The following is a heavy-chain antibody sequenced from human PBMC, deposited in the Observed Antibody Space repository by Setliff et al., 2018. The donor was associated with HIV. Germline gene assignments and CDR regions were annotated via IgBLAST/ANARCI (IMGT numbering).Heavy chain of an antibody. J-gene: IGHJ4*02. CDR3: ARDPIGIPDY. D-gene: IGHD1-20*01. V-gene: IGHV3-7*01. CDR1: GFTFSSFW. CDR2: IKQDGHNK. Sequence: LRLSCAGSGFTFSSFWMAWVRQAPGKGLEWVASIKQDGHNKYYVDSVKGRFIISRDNAKNSLYLQMDTLRAEDTAVYYCARDPIGIPDYWGQGTLVTVSS.